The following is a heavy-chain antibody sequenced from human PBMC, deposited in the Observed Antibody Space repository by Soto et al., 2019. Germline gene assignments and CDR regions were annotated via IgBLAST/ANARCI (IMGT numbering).Heavy chain of an antibody. CDR1: GGSISSYY. J-gene: IGHJ4*02. D-gene: IGHD3-9*01. V-gene: IGHV4-59*01. CDR3: ARVGLNYYDILTGYYLSPYFDY. CDR2: IYYSGST. Sequence: SETLSLTCTVSGGSISSYYWSWIRQPPGKGLEWIGYIYYSGSTNYNPSLKSRVTISVDTSKNQFSLKLSSVTAADTAVYYCARVGLNYYDILTGYYLSPYFDYWGQGTLVTVS.